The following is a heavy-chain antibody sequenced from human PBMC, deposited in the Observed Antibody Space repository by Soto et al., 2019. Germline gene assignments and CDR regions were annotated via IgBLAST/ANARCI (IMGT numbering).Heavy chain of an antibody. V-gene: IGHV1-46*01. Sequence: ASVKVSCKASGYTFTSYYMHWVRQAPGQGLEWMGIINPSGGSTSYAQKFQGRVTMTRDTSTSTVYMELSSLRSEDTAVYYCARGASRYCSSTSCIYNWFDPWGQGTLVTVSS. D-gene: IGHD2-2*01. CDR3: ARGASRYCSSTSCIYNWFDP. J-gene: IGHJ5*02. CDR1: GYTFTSYY. CDR2: INPSGGST.